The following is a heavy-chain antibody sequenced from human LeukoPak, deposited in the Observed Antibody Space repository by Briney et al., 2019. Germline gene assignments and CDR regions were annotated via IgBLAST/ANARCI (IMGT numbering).Heavy chain of an antibody. J-gene: IGHJ6*02. CDR1: GFTFSSYG. D-gene: IGHD6-19*01. CDR2: IWYDGSNK. CDR3: ARVAVAGTNGMDV. Sequence: GGSLRLSCAASGFTFSSYGMNWVRQAPGKGLEWVAVIWYDGSNKYYADSVKGRFTISRDNSKNTLYLQMNSLRAEDTAVYYCARVAVAGTNGMDVWGQGTTVTVSS. V-gene: IGHV3-33*01.